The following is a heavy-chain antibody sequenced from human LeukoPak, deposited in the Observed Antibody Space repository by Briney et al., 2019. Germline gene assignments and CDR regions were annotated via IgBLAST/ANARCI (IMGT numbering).Heavy chain of an antibody. D-gene: IGHD2-15*01. V-gene: IGHV3-74*01. CDR3: VRLGGSSFFDY. J-gene: IGHJ4*02. CDR1: GLTFSSYW. Sequence: GGSLRLSCAASGLTFSSYWMHCVRQAPGKGLVWVSRIDTDGSNTDYADSVKGRFTISRDNAKNTLYLQMISLRAEDTAVYYCVRLGGSSFFDYWGQGTLVTVSS. CDR2: IDTDGSNT.